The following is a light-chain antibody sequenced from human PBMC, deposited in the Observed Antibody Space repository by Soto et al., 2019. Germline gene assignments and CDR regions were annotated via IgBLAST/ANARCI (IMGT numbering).Light chain of an antibody. V-gene: IGKV3-20*01. CDR3: QQYGSTPFT. CDR2: GAC. Sequence: EIVVTQSPGTLSLYPGERATLSCRASQSVSSNYLAWYQQKPGQAPRLLIYGACSRASDIPDRFSGSGSGTDFTLIISRLEPEDVAMYYCQQYGSTPFTFGPGTKVHVK. J-gene: IGKJ3*01. CDR1: QSVSSNY.